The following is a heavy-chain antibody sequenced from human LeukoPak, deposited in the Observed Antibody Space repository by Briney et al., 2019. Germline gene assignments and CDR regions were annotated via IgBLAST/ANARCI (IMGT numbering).Heavy chain of an antibody. CDR3: ARDKGRYYYDSSGY. CDR2: ISPYNCNT. D-gene: IGHD3-22*01. V-gene: IGHV1-18*01. J-gene: IGHJ4*02. Sequence: GASGKVSCRASGYTFTSYGISWGRQAPGQGLGWVGWISPYNCNTNYAQKLQRRVTMTTDTSTTTAYMELRSLRSDDTAVYYCARDKGRYYYDSSGYWGQGTLVTVSS. CDR1: GYTFTSYG.